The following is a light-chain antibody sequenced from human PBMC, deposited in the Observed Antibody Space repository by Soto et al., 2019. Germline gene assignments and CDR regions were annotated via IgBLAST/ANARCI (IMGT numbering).Light chain of an antibody. CDR1: QSISSY. V-gene: IGKV1-5*03. J-gene: IGKJ1*01. CDR2: KAS. Sequence: DIQMTQSPSTLSASVGDRVTITCLASQSISSYLDWYQQKPGKAPKLLIYKASTLKSGVPSRFSGSGSGTEFTLTISSLQPDDFATYYCQHYNSYPEAFGQGTKVDIK. CDR3: QHYNSYPEA.